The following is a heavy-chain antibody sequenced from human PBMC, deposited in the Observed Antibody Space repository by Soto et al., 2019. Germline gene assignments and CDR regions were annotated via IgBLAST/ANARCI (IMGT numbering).Heavy chain of an antibody. V-gene: IGHV3-23*01. CDR2: ISASGGST. CDR3: AKGDKTIDY. CDR1: GFTFSSYA. J-gene: IGHJ4*02. D-gene: IGHD1-7*01. Sequence: PGGSLRLSCAASGFTFSSYAVSWVRQAPGKGLEWVSTISASGGSTYYADSVKGRFTISRDNSKNTLYLQMNSLRAEDTAVYYSAKGDKTIDYWGQGTLVPVSP.